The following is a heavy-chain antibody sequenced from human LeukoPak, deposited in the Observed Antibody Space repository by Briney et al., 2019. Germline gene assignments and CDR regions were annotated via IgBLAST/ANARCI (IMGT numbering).Heavy chain of an antibody. CDR1: GFTFSSYA. CDR2: ISGSGGST. D-gene: IGHD2-21*02. CDR3: AKGFDVMVVTGLFDY. V-gene: IGHV3-23*01. Sequence: GGSLRLSCAASGFTFSSYAMSWVRQAPGKGLEWVSAISGSGGSTYYADSVKGRFTISRDNSKDTLYLQMNSLRAEDTAVYYCAKGFDVMVVTGLFDYWGQGTLVTVSS. J-gene: IGHJ4*02.